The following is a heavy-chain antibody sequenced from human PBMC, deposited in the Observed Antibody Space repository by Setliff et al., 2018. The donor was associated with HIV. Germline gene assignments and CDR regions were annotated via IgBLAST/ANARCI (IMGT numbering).Heavy chain of an antibody. CDR2: ISGSGSKK. Sequence: GGSLRLSCAASGFTFSFYAMNWVRQAPGKGLEWVSVISGSGSKKYYADSVKGRFSISRDNPKNTVYLQMNSLRPEDTALYYCAKIPHTGDSAFDVWGQGTMVTVSS. J-gene: IGHJ3*01. CDR3: AKIPHTGDSAFDV. D-gene: IGHD7-27*01. V-gene: IGHV3-23*01. CDR1: GFTFSFYA.